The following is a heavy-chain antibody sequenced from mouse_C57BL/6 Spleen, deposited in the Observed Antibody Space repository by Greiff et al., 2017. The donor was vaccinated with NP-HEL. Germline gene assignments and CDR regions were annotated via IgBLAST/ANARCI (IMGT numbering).Heavy chain of an antibody. V-gene: IGHV1-61*01. D-gene: IGHD3-2*02. CDR3: ARVSSSVGFYYAMAY. J-gene: IGHJ4*01. CDR1: GYTFTSYW. CDR2: IYPSDSET. Sequence: QVQLKQPGAELVRPGSSVKLSCKASGYTFTSYWMDWVKQRPGQGLEWIGNIYPSDSETHYNQKFKGKATLTGDKSSSTAYLQLSSLTSEDSAVYYCARVSSSVGFYYAMAYWGQGTSVTVSS.